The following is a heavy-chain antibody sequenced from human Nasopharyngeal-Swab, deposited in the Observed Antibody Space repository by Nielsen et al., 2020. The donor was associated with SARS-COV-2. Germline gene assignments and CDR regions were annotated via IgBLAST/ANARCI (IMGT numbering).Heavy chain of an antibody. Sequence: SGPTLVKPTQTLTLTCTFSGFSLSTSGMCVSWIRQPPGKALEWLARIDWDDDKYYSTSLKTRLTISKDTSKNQVVLTMTNMDPVDTATYYRARIRSSSERWDYYYMDVWGKGTTVTVSS. D-gene: IGHD6-6*01. V-gene: IGHV2-70*11. J-gene: IGHJ6*03. CDR1: GFSLSTSGMC. CDR3: ARIRSSSERWDYYYMDV. CDR2: IDWDDDK.